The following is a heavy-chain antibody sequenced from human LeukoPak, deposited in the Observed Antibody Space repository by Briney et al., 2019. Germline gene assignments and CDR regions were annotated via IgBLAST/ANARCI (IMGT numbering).Heavy chain of an antibody. J-gene: IGHJ4*02. CDR1: GFTFSSYG. Sequence: GWSLRLSCAASGFTFSSYGMHWVRLAPGKGLEWMAFISYDGSNKYYADSVKGRFTISRDNSKNTLYLQTNSLRAEDTAVYYCASLSSAGSGGFDYWGQGTLVTVSS. D-gene: IGHD3-22*01. CDR2: ISYDGSNK. CDR3: ASLSSAGSGGFDY. V-gene: IGHV3-30*19.